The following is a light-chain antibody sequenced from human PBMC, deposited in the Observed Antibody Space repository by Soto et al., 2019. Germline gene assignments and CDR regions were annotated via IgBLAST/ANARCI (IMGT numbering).Light chain of an antibody. V-gene: IGKV3-20*01. CDR1: QSGSSSY. CDR3: QHYRTS. J-gene: IGKJ4*01. Sequence: EIVLTQSPGTLSLSPGERATLSCRASQSGSSSYLAWYKQKPGQTPRQLIYGASSRATGIPDRFSGSGSGTDFTLTITRLEPEDFAVYYCQHYRTSFGGGTRVEIK. CDR2: GAS.